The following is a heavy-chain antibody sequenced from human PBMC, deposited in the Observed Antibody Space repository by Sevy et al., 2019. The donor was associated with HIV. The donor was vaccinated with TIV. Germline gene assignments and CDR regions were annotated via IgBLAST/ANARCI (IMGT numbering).Heavy chain of an antibody. D-gene: IGHD3-22*01. CDR2: FDPEDDET. CDR1: GYTLSELS. Sequence: ASVKVSCMVSGYTLSELSMYWVRQAPGKGLEWMGSFDPEDDETIYAQKFQGRVTMTEDTSTDTAYMELNNLRSEDTAVYYCATTKDYYDSSGSPFDYWGQGTLVTVSS. CDR3: ATTKDYYDSSGSPFDY. J-gene: IGHJ4*02. V-gene: IGHV1-24*01.